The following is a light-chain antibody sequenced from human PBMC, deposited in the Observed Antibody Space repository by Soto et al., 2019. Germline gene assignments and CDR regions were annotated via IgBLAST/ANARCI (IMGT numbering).Light chain of an antibody. Sequence: QSALTQPRSVSGSPGQSVTISCTGTSSNVGGYDYVSWYQQHPGKAPKFIIYDVSKRPSGVPDRFSGSKSGNSASLTISGLQAEDEADYYCCSYAGSYRLVFGGGTQLTVL. V-gene: IGLV2-11*01. CDR2: DVS. J-gene: IGLJ7*01. CDR1: SSNVGGYDY. CDR3: CSYAGSYRLV.